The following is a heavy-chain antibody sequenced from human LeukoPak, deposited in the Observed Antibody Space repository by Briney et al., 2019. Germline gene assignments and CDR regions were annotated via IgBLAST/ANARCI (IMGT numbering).Heavy chain of an antibody. CDR3: ARVIAFRGYMDV. J-gene: IGHJ6*03. V-gene: IGHV3-21*06. Sequence: GGSLRLSCAASGSTFSSYNMNWVRQAPGKGLEWVSSISSSSSYIYYADSVKGRFTISRGNAKNSLYLQMNSLRAEDTAVYYCARVIAFRGYMDVWGKGTTVTVSS. D-gene: IGHD3-16*02. CDR2: ISSSSSYI. CDR1: GSTFSSYN.